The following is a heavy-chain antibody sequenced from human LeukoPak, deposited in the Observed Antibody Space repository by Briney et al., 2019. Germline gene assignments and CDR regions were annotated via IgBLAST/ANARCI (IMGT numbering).Heavy chain of an antibody. D-gene: IGHD3-22*01. V-gene: IGHV7-4-1*02. J-gene: IGHJ4*02. CDR2: INTNTGNP. CDR3: AKNGLGAVVKTD. Sequence: ASGKVSCKASGYTFTSYAMNWVQQAPGQGLEWMGWINTNTGNPTYAQGFTGRIVFSLDTSVSTAYLQISSLKAEDSAVYYCAKNGLGAVVKTDWGQGTLVTVSS. CDR1: GYTFTSYA.